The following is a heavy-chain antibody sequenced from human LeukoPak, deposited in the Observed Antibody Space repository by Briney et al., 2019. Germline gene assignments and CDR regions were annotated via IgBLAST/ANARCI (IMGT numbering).Heavy chain of an antibody. D-gene: IGHD1-1*01. V-gene: IGHV3-7*01. J-gene: IGHJ6*02. CDR2: IKQDGSEK. Sequence: PGGSLRLSCAASGFTFSSYWMSWVRQAPGKGLEWVANIKQDGSEKYYVDSVKGRFTISRDNAENSLYLQMNSLRAEDTAVYYCARGTRSSYYYYGMDVWGQGTTVTVSS. CDR3: ARGTRSSYYYYGMDV. CDR1: GFTFSSYW.